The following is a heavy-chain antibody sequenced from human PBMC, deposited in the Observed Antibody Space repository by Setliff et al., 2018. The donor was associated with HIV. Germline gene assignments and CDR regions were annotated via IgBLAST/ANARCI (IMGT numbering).Heavy chain of an antibody. CDR2: VYYSGDT. V-gene: IGHV4-59*11. J-gene: IGHJ4*02. CDR1: GGSISSHY. D-gene: IGHD6-19*01. Sequence: SETLSVTCSVSGGSISSHYWTWIRQSPGKGLEWIGSVYYSGDTDYNPSLKSRVSTSVDTSKNQFSLKLSSVTAADTAVYYCARHTIGVATWSDGFDFWGQGRLVTVSS. CDR3: ARHTIGVATWSDGFDF.